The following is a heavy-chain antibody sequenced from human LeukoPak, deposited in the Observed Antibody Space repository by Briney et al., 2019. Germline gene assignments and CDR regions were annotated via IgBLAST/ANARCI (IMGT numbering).Heavy chain of an antibody. J-gene: IGHJ3*02. V-gene: IGHV1-69*04. CDR1: GGTFSSYA. CDR2: IIPILGIA. CDR3: ARDLFEGREMATMGDAFDI. Sequence: ASVKVSCKASGGTFSSYAISWVRQAPGQGLEWMGRIIPILGIANYAQKFQGRVTITADKSTRTAYMELSSLRSEDTAVYYCARDLFEGREMATMGDAFDIWGQGTMVTVSS. D-gene: IGHD5-24*01.